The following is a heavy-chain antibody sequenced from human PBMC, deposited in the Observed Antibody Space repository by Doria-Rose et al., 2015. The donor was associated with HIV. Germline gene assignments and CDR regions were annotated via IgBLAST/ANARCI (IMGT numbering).Heavy chain of an antibody. CDR1: GVSLSSPGMG. D-gene: IGHD6-13*01. J-gene: IGHJ4*02. V-gene: IGHV2-26*01. CDR3: ARIKSSRWYHKYYFDF. CDR2: IFSDDER. Sequence: SGPVLVKPTETLTLTCTVSGVSLSSPGMGVSWISQPPGKALEWLVNIFSDDERSYKTSLKSRLTISRGTSKSQVVLTMTDMDPVDTATYYCARIKSSRWYHKYYFDFWGQGTLVIVSA.